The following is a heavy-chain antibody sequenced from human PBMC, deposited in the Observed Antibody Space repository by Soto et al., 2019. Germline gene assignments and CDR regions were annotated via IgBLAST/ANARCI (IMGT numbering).Heavy chain of an antibody. J-gene: IGHJ6*03. D-gene: IGHD4-17*01. Sequence: ASVKVSCKASGYTFTSYYMHWVRQAPGQRPEWKGIINTSRSSPTYAQKLQGRVTMTRDTSTSTVYMELSSLRFEDTAVYYCARNYGDFYYYMDVWGKGTTVTVSS. CDR1: GYTFTSYY. CDR2: INTSRSSP. V-gene: IGHV1-46*03. CDR3: ARNYGDFYYYMDV.